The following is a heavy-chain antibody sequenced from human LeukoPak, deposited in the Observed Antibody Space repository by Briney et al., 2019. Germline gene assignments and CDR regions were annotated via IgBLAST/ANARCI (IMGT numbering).Heavy chain of an antibody. CDR3: AKDRSPRGYYYYGMDV. CDR2: ISWNSGSI. Sequence: GGSLRLSCAASGFTFDDYAMHWVRQAPGKGLEWVSVISWNSGSIGYADSVKGRFTISRDNAKNSLYLQMNSLRAEDTALYYCAKDRSPRGYYYYGMDVWGQGTTVTVSS. CDR1: GFTFDDYA. V-gene: IGHV3-9*01. D-gene: IGHD5-12*01. J-gene: IGHJ6*02.